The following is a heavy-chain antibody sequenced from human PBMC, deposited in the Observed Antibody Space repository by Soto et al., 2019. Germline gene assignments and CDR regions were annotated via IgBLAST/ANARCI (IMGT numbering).Heavy chain of an antibody. D-gene: IGHD3-10*01. J-gene: IGHJ4*02. Sequence: GGSLRLSCAASGFSFSTYNMNWVRQAPGEGPEWVTRINDDGTRTDYADSAKGRFTISRDNAKDILYLQMNALRVDDTAVYYCIRGPRPSSVGTGAFWGQGTLVTVSS. CDR2: INDDGTRT. CDR1: GFSFSTYN. V-gene: IGHV3-74*01. CDR3: IRGPRPSSVGTGAF.